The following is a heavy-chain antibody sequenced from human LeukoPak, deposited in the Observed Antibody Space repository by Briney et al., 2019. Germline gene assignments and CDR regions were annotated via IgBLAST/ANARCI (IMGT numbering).Heavy chain of an antibody. Sequence: PSETLSLTCTVSGGSISSYYWSWIRQPPGKGLEWIGYIYYSGSTNYNPSLKSRVTISVDTSKDQFSLKLSSVTAADTAVYYCARGYTNSWHPQLYGWFDPWGQGTLVTVSS. J-gene: IGHJ5*02. CDR2: IYYSGST. V-gene: IGHV4-59*01. D-gene: IGHD6-13*01. CDR1: GGSISSYY. CDR3: ARGYTNSWHPQLYGWFDP.